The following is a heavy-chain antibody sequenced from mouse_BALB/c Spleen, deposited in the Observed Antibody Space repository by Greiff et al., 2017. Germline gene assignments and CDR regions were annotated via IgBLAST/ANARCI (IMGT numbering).Heavy chain of an antibody. V-gene: IGHV5-6-5*01. CDR1: GFTFSSYA. J-gene: IGHJ1*01. Sequence: DVKLVESGGGLVKPGGSLKLSCAASGFTFSSYAMSWVRQTPEKRLEWVASISSGGSTYYPDSVKGRFTISRDNARNILYLQMSSLRSEDTAMYYCARGLGITTVDWYFDVWGAGTTVTVSS. CDR2: ISSGGST. CDR3: ARGLGITTVDWYFDV. D-gene: IGHD1-1*01.